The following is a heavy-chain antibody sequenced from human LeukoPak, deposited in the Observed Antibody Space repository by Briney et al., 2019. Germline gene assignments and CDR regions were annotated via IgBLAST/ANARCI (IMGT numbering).Heavy chain of an antibody. J-gene: IGHJ2*01. Sequence: PGRSLRLSCAAYGFTFDDYAMHWVRQAPGKGLEWVSGISWNSGSIGYADSVKGRFTISRDNAKNSLYLQMNSLRAEDTALYYCAKGLDIVVVPASFDLWGRGTLVTVSS. V-gene: IGHV3-9*01. D-gene: IGHD2-2*03. CDR3: AKGLDIVVVPASFDL. CDR2: ISWNSGSI. CDR1: GFTFDDYA.